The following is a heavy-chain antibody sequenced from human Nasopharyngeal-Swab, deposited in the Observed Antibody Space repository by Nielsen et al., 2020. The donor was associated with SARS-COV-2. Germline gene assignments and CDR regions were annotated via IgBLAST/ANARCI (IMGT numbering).Heavy chain of an antibody. CDR2: IYYSGST. D-gene: IGHD2-15*01. Sequence: WIRQPPGKGLEWIGYIYYSGSTNYNPSLKSRVTISVDTSKNQFSLKLSSVTAADTAVYYCAREGNCSGSSCYSYFDYWGQGTLVTVSS. V-gene: IGHV4-61*06. J-gene: IGHJ4*02. CDR3: AREGNCSGSSCYSYFDY.